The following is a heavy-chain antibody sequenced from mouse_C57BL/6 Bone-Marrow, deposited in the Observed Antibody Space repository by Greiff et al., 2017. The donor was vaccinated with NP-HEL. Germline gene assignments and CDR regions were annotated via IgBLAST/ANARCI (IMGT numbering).Heavy chain of an antibody. CDR1: GFSFTSYG. CDR3: ARLNWDWVAC. Sequence: QVQLKESGPGLVKPSQCLSISCTASGFSFTSYGVHWVRQSPGKGLEWLGVIWSGGSSDYNAAFISRLCISKDNSKRQDFFKMNSLQADDAAIYYYARLNWDWVACWGQGTLVTGSA. CDR2: IWSGGSS. V-gene: IGHV2-2*01. D-gene: IGHD4-1*01. J-gene: IGHJ3*01.